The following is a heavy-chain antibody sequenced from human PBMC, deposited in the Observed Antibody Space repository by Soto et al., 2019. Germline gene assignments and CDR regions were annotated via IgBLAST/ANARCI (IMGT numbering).Heavy chain of an antibody. CDR2: INDSGSA. Sequence: SETLSLTSTVSGASISSYYWHWIRQPPGKGLEWIGYINDSGSAHYHPYLKSRVTISLDTFKNQFSLKLTSVTAADTAVYYCARGGGYHDYWGQGNMVT. CDR1: GASISSYY. CDR3: ARGGGYHDY. V-gene: IGHV4-59*01. D-gene: IGHD1-26*01. J-gene: IGHJ4*03.